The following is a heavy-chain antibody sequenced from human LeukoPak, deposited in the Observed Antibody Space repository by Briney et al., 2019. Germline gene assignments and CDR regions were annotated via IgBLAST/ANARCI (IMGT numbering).Heavy chain of an antibody. Sequence: GGSLRLSCSASGFTFSSYAMHWVRQAPGKGLEWVAVISCDGSNKYYADSVKGRFTISRDNSKNTLYLQMSSLRAEDTAVYYCAREPQSLIVGATYFDYWGQGTLVTVSS. CDR3: AREPQSLIVGATYFDY. J-gene: IGHJ4*02. CDR1: GFTFSSYA. V-gene: IGHV3-30-3*01. D-gene: IGHD1-26*01. CDR2: ISCDGSNK.